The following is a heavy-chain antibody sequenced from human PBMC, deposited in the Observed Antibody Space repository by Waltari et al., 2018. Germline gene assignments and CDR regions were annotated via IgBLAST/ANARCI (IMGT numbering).Heavy chain of an antibody. CDR1: GGSFSGYY. J-gene: IGHJ5*02. CDR3: ARGYSSGWYRGNWFDP. D-gene: IGHD6-19*01. V-gene: IGHV4-34*01. CDR2: INHSGST. Sequence: QVQLQQWGAGLLKPSETLSLTCAVYGGSFSGYYWSWIRQPPGKGLEWIGEINHSGSTNYNPSLRRRVTISVDTSKNQFSLKLSSVTAADTAVYYCARGYSSGWYRGNWFDPWGQGTLVTVSS.